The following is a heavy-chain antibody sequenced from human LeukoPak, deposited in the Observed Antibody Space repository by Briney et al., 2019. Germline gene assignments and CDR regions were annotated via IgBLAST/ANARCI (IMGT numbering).Heavy chain of an antibody. CDR2: MIPILGIA. V-gene: IGHV1-69*04. CDR1: GGTFSSYA. Sequence: SVKVSCKASGGTFSSYAISWVRQPPGQGLEWMGMMIPILGIANYAQKFQGRVTITADKSTSTAYMELSSLRSEDTAVYYCARDRRAAMVTTRWYFDLWGRGTLVTVSP. J-gene: IGHJ2*01. CDR3: ARDRRAAMVTTRWYFDL. D-gene: IGHD5-18*01.